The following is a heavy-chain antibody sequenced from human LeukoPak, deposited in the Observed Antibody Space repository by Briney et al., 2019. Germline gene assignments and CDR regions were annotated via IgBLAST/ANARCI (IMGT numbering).Heavy chain of an antibody. V-gene: IGHV1-46*01. CDR2: IHPSGGNT. Sequence: GASVKVSCKASGYTFTSNYMHWVRQAPGQGLEWTGIIHPSGGNTNYAQKFQGRVAMTRDTSTSTVYMELSSPRSEDTAIYYCARDCSSTRCQGPVFDNWGQGTLVTVSS. J-gene: IGHJ4*02. CDR1: GYTFTSNY. CDR3: ARDCSSTRCQGPVFDN. D-gene: IGHD2-2*01.